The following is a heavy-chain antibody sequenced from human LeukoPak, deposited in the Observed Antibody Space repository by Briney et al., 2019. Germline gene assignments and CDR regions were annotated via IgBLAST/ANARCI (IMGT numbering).Heavy chain of an antibody. CDR2: INPNSGGT. CDR3: ARVFYCSGGSCYTDAFDI. J-gene: IGHJ3*02. V-gene: IGHV1-2*02. Sequence: ASVKVSCKASGYTFTSYAMNWVRQAPGQGLEWMGWINPNSGGTNYAQKFQGRVTMTRDTSISTAYMELSRLRSDDTAVYYCARVFYCSGGSCYTDAFDIWGQGTMVTVSS. CDR1: GYTFTSYA. D-gene: IGHD2-15*01.